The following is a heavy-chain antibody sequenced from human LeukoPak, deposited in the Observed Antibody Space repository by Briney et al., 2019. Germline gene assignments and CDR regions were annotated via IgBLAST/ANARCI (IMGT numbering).Heavy chain of an antibody. V-gene: IGHV3-30*04. D-gene: IGHD1-20*01. Sequence: GRSLRLSCAASGFTFSSYAMHWVRQAPGKGLEWVAVISYDGSNKYYADSVKGRFTISRDNSKNTLYLQMNSLRAEDTAVYYCARAITGTTSDLDYWGQGTLVTVSS. CDR2: ISYDGSNK. CDR1: GFTFSSYA. CDR3: ARAITGTTSDLDY. J-gene: IGHJ4*02.